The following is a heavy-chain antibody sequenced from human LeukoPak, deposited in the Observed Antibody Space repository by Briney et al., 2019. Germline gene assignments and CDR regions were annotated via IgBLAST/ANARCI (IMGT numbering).Heavy chain of an antibody. D-gene: IGHD1-26*01. CDR2: INPSGNST. Sequence: ASVKVSCKASGYTFSNYYLHWVRQAPGQGLEWLGLINPSGNSTLYAQKFQGRVTMTRDMSTTTDYMELSSLRSEDTAVYYCARDNSVGDVAWWFDPWGQGTLVTVSS. CDR3: ARDNSVGDVAWWFDP. J-gene: IGHJ5*02. CDR1: GYTFSNYY. V-gene: IGHV1-46*01.